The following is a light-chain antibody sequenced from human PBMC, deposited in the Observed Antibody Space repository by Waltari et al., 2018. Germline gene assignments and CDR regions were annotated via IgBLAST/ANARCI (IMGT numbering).Light chain of an antibody. CDR2: EVS. Sequence: QSALTQPASVSGSPGQSITIPCTGTSSDVGNFNLFSWYQQHPGKVPKLIIYEVSKRPSGVSNHFSGSKSGNTASLTISGLRAEDEADYYCCSYAGSRTYVFGTGTKVTV. V-gene: IGLV2-23*02. CDR3: CSYAGSRTYV. CDR1: SSDVGNFNL. J-gene: IGLJ1*01.